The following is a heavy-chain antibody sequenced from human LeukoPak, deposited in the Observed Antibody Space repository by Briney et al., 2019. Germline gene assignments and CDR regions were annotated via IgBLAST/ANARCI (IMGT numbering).Heavy chain of an antibody. J-gene: IGHJ4*02. CDR1: GFTFSSYA. Sequence: GGSLRLSCAASGFTFSSYAMHWVRQAPGKGLEWVAVISYDGSNKYYADSVKGRFTISRDNSKNTLYLQMNSLRAEDTAVYYCASGSSWYIFDYWGQGTLVTVSS. D-gene: IGHD6-13*01. CDR3: ASGSSWYIFDY. V-gene: IGHV3-30*04. CDR2: ISYDGSNK.